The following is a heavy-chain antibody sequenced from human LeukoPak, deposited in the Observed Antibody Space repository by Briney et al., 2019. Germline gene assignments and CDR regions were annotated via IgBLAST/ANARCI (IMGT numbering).Heavy chain of an antibody. D-gene: IGHD2-15*01. J-gene: IGHJ4*02. V-gene: IGHV3-11*06. Sequence: PGGSLRLSCAASGFTFSDYYMSWIRQAPGKGLEWVSYISSSSSYTNYADSVKGRFTISRDNAKNSLYLQMNSLRAEDTAVYYCARDGGYCSGGSCYYAYWGQGTLVTVSS. CDR1: GFTFSDYY. CDR2: ISSSSSYT. CDR3: ARDGGYCSGGSCYYAY.